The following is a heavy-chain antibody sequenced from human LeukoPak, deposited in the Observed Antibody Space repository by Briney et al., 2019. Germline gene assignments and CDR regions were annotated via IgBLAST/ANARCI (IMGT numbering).Heavy chain of an antibody. Sequence: PGGSLRLSCAVSGFTFSSYSMNWVRQAPGKGLEWVSYISSSTSTIYYADSVKGRFTISRDNARSSLYLQMNSLRDDVTAVYYCARVHGSGSLGYWGQGTLVTVSS. CDR3: ARVHGSGSLGY. D-gene: IGHD3-10*01. V-gene: IGHV3-48*02. CDR1: GFTFSSYS. CDR2: ISSSTSTI. J-gene: IGHJ4*02.